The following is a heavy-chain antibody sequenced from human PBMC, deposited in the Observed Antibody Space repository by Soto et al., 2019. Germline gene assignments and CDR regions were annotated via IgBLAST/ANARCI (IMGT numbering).Heavy chain of an antibody. CDR2: ISAYNGNT. V-gene: IGHV1-18*01. CDR1: GYTFTSYG. D-gene: IGHD1-26*01. CDR3: ARVWAYGGEYYYYYGMDV. J-gene: IGHJ6*02. Sequence: GASVKVSCKASGYTFTSYGISWVRQAPGQGLEWMGWISAYNGNTNYAQKLQGRVTMTTDTSTSTAYMELRSLRSDDTAVYYCARVWAYGGEYYYYYGMDVWGQGTTVTVSS.